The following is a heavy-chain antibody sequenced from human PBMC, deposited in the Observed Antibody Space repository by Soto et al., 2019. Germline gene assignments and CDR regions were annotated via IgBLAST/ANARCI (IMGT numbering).Heavy chain of an antibody. Sequence: GASVKFSCKVSGYTLTELSMHWVRQAPGKGLEWKGGFDPEDGETIYAQKFQGRVTMTDDTSTDTAYMELSSLRSEDTAVYYCATANVLMVYARLDGYGMDVWGQGTTVTVSS. CDR1: GYTLTELS. CDR3: ATANVLMVYARLDGYGMDV. J-gene: IGHJ6*02. CDR2: FDPEDGET. V-gene: IGHV1-24*01. D-gene: IGHD2-8*01.